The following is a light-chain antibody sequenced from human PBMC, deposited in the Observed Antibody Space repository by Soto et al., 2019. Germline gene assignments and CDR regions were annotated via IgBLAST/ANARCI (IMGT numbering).Light chain of an antibody. CDR2: WAS. Sequence: DIVMTQSPDSLAVSLGERATINCKSSQSVLYISNNKNYLAWYQQKPGQPPKLLIYWASTRESGVPGRFSGSGSGTDFTLTISSLQAEDVAVYYCQQYYSTPTWTFGQGTKVESK. J-gene: IGKJ1*01. V-gene: IGKV4-1*01. CDR3: QQYYSTPTWT. CDR1: QSVLYISNNKNY.